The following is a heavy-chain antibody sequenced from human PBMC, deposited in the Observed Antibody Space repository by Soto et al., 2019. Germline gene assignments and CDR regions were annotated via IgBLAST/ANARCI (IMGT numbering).Heavy chain of an antibody. J-gene: IGHJ4*02. CDR2: VDSSQHT. CDR1: GFTFSGYA. D-gene: IGHD2-15*01. Sequence: GGSLRLSCAASGFTFSGYAMSWVRQAPGKGLEWVSLVDSSQHTFYAESVKGRFTVSRDNSKNMVYLQMNSLTADDTALYYCAKWLRGGSYYCDFWGPGTMVTVSS. V-gene: IGHV3-23*01. CDR3: AKWLRGGSYYCDF.